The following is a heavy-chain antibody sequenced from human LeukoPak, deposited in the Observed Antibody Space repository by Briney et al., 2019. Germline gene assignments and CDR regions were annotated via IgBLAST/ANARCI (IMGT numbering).Heavy chain of an antibody. V-gene: IGHV5-51*01. Sequence: VEALKISCKGYGYTFTSYWIGWVRQMPGKGLEWMGIIYPCNSESKYSPYLQGQVTISADKSISTAYLQWSSLKASDTGMYYCARIEASTFDYWGQGTLVTVSS. J-gene: IGHJ4*02. CDR3: ARIEASTFDY. CDR1: GYTFTSYW. CDR2: IYPCNSES.